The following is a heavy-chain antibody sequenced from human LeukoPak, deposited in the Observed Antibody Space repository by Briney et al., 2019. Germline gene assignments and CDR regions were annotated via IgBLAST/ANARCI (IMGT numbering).Heavy chain of an antibody. CDR3: ARDGSGNDAFDI. CDR2: IYYSGST. D-gene: IGHD5-12*01. J-gene: IGHJ3*02. V-gene: IGHV4-39*02. CDR1: GGSISSSSYY. Sequence: SSETLSLTCTVSGGSISSSSYYWGWIRQPPGKGLEWIGSIYYSGSTYYNPSLKSRVTISVDTSKNQFSLKLSSVTAADTAVYYCARDGSGNDAFDIWGQGTMVTVSS.